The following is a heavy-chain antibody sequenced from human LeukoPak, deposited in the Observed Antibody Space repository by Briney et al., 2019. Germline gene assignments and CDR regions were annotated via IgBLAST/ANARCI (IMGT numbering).Heavy chain of an antibody. CDR1: GYIFTAYY. J-gene: IGHJ4*02. Sequence: ASVKVSCKASGYIFTAYYMHWVRQAPGQGLEWMEWINPNSGGTNYAQKFQGRVTMTRDTSISTAYMELSRLRSDDTAVYYCASLRLRFLEWSSNDYWGQGTLVTVSS. CDR3: ASLRLRFLEWSSNDY. D-gene: IGHD3-3*01. CDR2: INPNSGGT. V-gene: IGHV1-2*02.